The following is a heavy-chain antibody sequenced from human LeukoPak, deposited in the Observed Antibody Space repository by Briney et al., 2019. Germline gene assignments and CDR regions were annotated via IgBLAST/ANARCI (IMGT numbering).Heavy chain of an antibody. Sequence: PGGSLRLSCAASGFTFSSYGMHWVRQAPGKGLEWVAVIWYDGSNKYYADSVKGRFTISRDNSKNTLYLQMNSLRAEDTAVYYCATPVVPAATGYIDYWGQGTLVTVSS. J-gene: IGHJ4*02. CDR1: GFTFSSYG. CDR3: ATPVVPAATGYIDY. D-gene: IGHD2-2*01. CDR2: IWYDGSNK. V-gene: IGHV3-33*01.